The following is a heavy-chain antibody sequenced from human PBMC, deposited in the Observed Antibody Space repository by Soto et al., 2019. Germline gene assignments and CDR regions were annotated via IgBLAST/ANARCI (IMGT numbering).Heavy chain of an antibody. J-gene: IGHJ6*02. Sequence: SETLSLTCTVSGDAISSGGYYWTWIRQHPGKGLEWIGYIYYSGSTFYNPSLKSRLTISVDTSKNQFSLNLSSVTAADTAVYYCARDFSGVRGVIGYYGMDVWGQGTTVTVSS. D-gene: IGHD3-10*01. CDR2: IYYSGST. V-gene: IGHV4-31*03. CDR1: GDAISSGGYY. CDR3: ARDFSGVRGVIGYYGMDV.